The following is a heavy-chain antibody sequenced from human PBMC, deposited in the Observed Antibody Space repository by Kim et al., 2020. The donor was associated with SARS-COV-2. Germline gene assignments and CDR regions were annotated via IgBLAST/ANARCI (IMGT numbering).Heavy chain of an antibody. D-gene: IGHD4-17*01. CDR3: ARDYGGNSYFDY. V-gene: IGHV1-69*01. J-gene: IGHJ4*02. Sequence: NYAQKFPGRVTITADESTSTAYMELSSLRSEDTAVYYCARDYGGNSYFDYWGQGTLVTVSS.